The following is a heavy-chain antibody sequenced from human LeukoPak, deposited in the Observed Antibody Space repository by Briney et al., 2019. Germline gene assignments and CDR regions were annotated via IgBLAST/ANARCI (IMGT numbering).Heavy chain of an antibody. Sequence: SETLSLTCTVSGGSITSFHWSWLRQTPGKGLEGIGYITYSGSTNYNPSLKSRVSMSLDTSKNQFSLKLTSVTAADTAVYYCARVLTVYSAYGPRFDPWGQGTRVTVSS. D-gene: IGHD5-12*01. CDR1: GGSITSFH. J-gene: IGHJ5*02. CDR2: ITYSGST. V-gene: IGHV4-59*01. CDR3: ARVLTVYSAYGPRFDP.